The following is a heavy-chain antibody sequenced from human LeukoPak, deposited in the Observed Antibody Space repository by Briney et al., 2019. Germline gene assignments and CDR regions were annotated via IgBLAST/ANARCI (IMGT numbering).Heavy chain of an antibody. CDR1: GGSISRDY. CDR2: FSTRGST. J-gene: IGHJ4*02. CDR3: AREWDY. V-gene: IGHV4-4*07. Sequence: SETLSLTCTVSGGSISRDYWSWIRQPAGKGLEWIGRFSTRGSTNYNPSLKSRATLSVDTSKNQFSLQLSFVTAADTAVYYRAREWDYWGQGTLVTVSS.